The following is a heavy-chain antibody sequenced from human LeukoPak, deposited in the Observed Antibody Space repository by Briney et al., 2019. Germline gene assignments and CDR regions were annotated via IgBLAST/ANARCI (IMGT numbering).Heavy chain of an antibody. V-gene: IGHV4-31*03. CDR1: GGSISNGVYY. Sequence: PSETLSLTCTVSGGSISNGVYYWSWIRQHPGKGLEWIGYIYYSGSTYYSSSLKSRLTMSVDTSKNQFSLKLSSVTAADTAVYYCARDLGGGSFDFWGQGTLVTVSS. CDR3: ARDLGGGSFDF. CDR2: IYYSGST. D-gene: IGHD2-15*01. J-gene: IGHJ4*02.